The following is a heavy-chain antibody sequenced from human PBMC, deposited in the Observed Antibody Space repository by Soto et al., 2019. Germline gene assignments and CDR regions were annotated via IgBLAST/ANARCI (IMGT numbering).Heavy chain of an antibody. Sequence: SVKVSCKTSGYTFTDHYLHLVRQAPGQGLEWXGGXXPXXXXXNXXXKFQGRVTITADKSTSTAYMELSSLRSEDTAVYYCARSRPLVAFDIWGQGTMVTVSS. CDR2: XXPXXXXX. CDR1: GYTFTDHY. D-gene: IGHD6-6*01. CDR3: ARSRPLVAFDI. J-gene: IGHJ3*02. V-gene: IGHV1-69*06.